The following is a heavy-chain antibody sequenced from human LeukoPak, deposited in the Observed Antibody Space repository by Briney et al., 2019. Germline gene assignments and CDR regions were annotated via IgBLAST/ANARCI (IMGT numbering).Heavy chain of an antibody. Sequence: PSETLSLTCAVYGGSFSGYYWSWIRQPPGKGLEWIGEINHSGSTNYNPSLKSRVTISVDTSKNQFSLKLSSVTAADTAVYYCAIHYHDFWSGYSNWFDPWGQGTLVTVSS. CDR3: AIHYHDFWSGYSNWFDP. J-gene: IGHJ5*02. V-gene: IGHV4-34*01. D-gene: IGHD3-3*01. CDR1: GGSFSGYY. CDR2: INHSGST.